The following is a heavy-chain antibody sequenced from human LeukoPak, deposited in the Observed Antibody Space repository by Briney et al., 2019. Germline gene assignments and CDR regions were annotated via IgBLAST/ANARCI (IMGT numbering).Heavy chain of an antibody. CDR3: ATLRFWEWLGDVLDY. D-gene: IGHD3-3*01. V-gene: IGHV1-2*02. CDR1: GYTFTGYY. CDR2: INPNSGGT. J-gene: IGHJ4*02. Sequence: ASVKVSCKASGYTFTGYYMHWVRQAPGQGLEWMGWINPNSGGTNYAQKFQGRVTMTRDTSISTAYMELSRLRSDDTAVYYCATLRFWEWLGDVLDYWGQGTLVTVSS.